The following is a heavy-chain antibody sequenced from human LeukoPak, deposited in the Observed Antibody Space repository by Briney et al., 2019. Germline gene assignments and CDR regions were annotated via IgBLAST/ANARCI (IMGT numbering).Heavy chain of an antibody. CDR3: ARMLGYYDSRGIDY. J-gene: IGHJ4*02. CDR1: GGSISSSSYY. Sequence: PSETLSLTCTVSGGSISSSSYYWGWIRQPPGKGLEWIGSIYYSGSTYYNPSLKSRVTISVDTSKNQFSLKLSSVTAADTAVYYCARMLGYYDSRGIDYWGQGTLVTVSS. D-gene: IGHD3-22*01. CDR2: IYYSGST. V-gene: IGHV4-39*07.